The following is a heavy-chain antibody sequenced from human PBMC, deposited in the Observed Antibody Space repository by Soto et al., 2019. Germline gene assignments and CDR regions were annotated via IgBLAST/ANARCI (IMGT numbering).Heavy chain of an antibody. CDR3: ARADMIRTFYYGMDV. CDR1: GGSISSGDYY. J-gene: IGHJ6*02. V-gene: IGHV4-31*03. CDR2: LYYSGNT. D-gene: IGHD3-16*01. Sequence: QVQLQESGPGLVKPSQTLSLTCTVSGGSISSGDYYWSWIRQHPGKGLEWIGYLYYSGNTYYNPSLKSRVTISGDTSKNQFSLKLSSVTAADTAVYYCARADMIRTFYYGMDVWGQGTTVTVSS.